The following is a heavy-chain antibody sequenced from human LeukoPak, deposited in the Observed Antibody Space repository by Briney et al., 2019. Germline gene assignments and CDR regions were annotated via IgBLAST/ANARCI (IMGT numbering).Heavy chain of an antibody. Sequence: GSLRLSCAASGFTFSSYWLSWVRQAPGKGLEWVANIDKDGSKKYYVDSVKGRFTISRDNAKNSLYLQMNSLRVEDTAVYYCARDGIDGFIDFWGQGTLVTVSS. J-gene: IGHJ4*02. V-gene: IGHV3-7*01. CDR1: GFTFSSYW. CDR3: ARDGIDGFIDF. CDR2: IDKDGSKK. D-gene: IGHD5-24*01.